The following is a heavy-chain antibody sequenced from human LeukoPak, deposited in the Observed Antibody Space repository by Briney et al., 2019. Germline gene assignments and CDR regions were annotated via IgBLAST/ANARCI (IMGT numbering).Heavy chain of an antibody. D-gene: IGHD6-13*01. CDR3: ASGHSSSWSDAFDI. CDR2: IIPIFGTA. J-gene: IGHJ3*02. V-gene: IGHV1-69*01. CDR1: GGTFSSYA. Sequence: SVKVSCKASGGTFSSYAISWVRQAPGQGLEWLGGIIPIFGTAKYAQKFQGRLTITADESTSTAYMALSSLRYEGTAVYNCASGHSSSWSDAFDIWGQGTMVTVSS.